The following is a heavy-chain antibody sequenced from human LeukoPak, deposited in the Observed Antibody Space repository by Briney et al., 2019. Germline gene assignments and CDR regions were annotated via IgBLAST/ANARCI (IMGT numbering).Heavy chain of an antibody. J-gene: IGHJ4*02. CDR3: AKVRVPPADYFDY. V-gene: IGHV3-23*01. CDR1: GFTFSTYA. Sequence: GGSLRLSCAASGFTFSTYAMSWVRQAPGKGLEWVSGINGGATYYADSVKGRFTISRDNSESTLYLQMNSLSAEDTAVYYCAKVRVPPADYFDYWGQGTLVTVSS. CDR2: INGGAT. D-gene: IGHD3-10*01.